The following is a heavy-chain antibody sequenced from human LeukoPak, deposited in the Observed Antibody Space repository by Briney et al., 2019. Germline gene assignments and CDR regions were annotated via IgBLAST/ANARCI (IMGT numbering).Heavy chain of an antibody. D-gene: IGHD5/OR15-5a*01. CDR1: GYTLTELS. CDR2: FDPEDGET. J-gene: IGHJ3*02. CDR3: ATVGVYDHNDAFDI. V-gene: IGHV1-24*01. Sequence: ASVTVSCKVSGYTLTELSMHWVRQAPGKGLEWMGGFDPEDGETIYAQKFQGRVTMTADTSTDTAYMELSSLRSEDTAVYYCATVGVYDHNDAFDIWGQGTMVTVSS.